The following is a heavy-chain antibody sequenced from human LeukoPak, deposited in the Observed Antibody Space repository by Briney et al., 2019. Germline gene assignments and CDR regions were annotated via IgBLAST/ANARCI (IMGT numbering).Heavy chain of an antibody. Sequence: PGGSLRLSCAASGFSFRSYWMHWVRQAPGKGLVWVSRINTDGTNTGYADSVKGRFTISRDNAKNTLYLQMNSLRAEDTAVYYCARGAWTAYYFDYWGQGTLVTVSS. D-gene: IGHD3/OR15-3a*01. CDR3: ARGAWTAYYFDY. CDR1: GFSFRSYW. V-gene: IGHV3-74*01. CDR2: INTDGTNT. J-gene: IGHJ4*02.